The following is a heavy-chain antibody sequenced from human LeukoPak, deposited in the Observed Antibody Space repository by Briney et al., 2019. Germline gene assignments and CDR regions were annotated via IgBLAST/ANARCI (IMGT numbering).Heavy chain of an antibody. CDR3: AGGGSSWWVPWPDY. J-gene: IGHJ4*02. D-gene: IGHD6-13*01. V-gene: IGHV4-59*08. Sequence: SETLSLTCTVSGGSISSYYWSWIRQPPGKGLEWIGYIYYSGSTNYNPSLKSRVTISVDTSKNQFSLKLSSVTAADTAVYYCAGGGSSWWVPWPDYWGQGTLVTVSS. CDR1: GGSISSYY. CDR2: IYYSGST.